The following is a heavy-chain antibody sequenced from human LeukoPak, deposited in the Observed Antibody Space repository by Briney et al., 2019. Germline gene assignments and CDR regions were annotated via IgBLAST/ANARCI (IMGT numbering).Heavy chain of an antibody. CDR3: ARVLSGRGSLYDYYYYMDV. V-gene: IGHV3-53*01. CDR2: TYSNGRT. J-gene: IGHJ6*03. Sequence: GALRLSCAASGFTFSSYGMSWVRQAPGKGLEWVSVTYSNGRTYYADSVKGRFTISRDISKNTLYLQMNSLRAEDTAVYYCARVLSGRGSLYDYYYYMDVWGKGTTVTISS. D-gene: IGHD3-10*01. CDR1: GFTFSSYG.